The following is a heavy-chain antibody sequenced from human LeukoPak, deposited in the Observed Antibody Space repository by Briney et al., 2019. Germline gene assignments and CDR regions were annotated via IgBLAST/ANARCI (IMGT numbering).Heavy chain of an antibody. CDR1: GFTFGDYA. D-gene: IGHD3-10*01. J-gene: IGHJ6*04. V-gene: IGHV3-49*04. Sequence: GGSLRLSCTASGFTFGDYAMSWVRLAPGKGLEWVGFIRSKAYGGTTEYAASVKGRFTISRDDSKSIAYLQMNSLKTEDTAVYYCTTDRATMVRGVIILYYYGIDVWGKGTTVTVSS. CDR3: TTDRATMVRGVIILYYYGIDV. CDR2: IRSKAYGGTT.